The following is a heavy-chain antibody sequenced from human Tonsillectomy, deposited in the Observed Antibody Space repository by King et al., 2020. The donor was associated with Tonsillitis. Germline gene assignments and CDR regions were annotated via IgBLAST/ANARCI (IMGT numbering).Heavy chain of an antibody. D-gene: IGHD2-15*01. Sequence: VQLVESGGGLVQPGRSLRLSCAASGFTFDDYAMHWVRQAPGKGLEWVSRISWNSGSIGYADSVKGRFTISRDNAKNSLYLQMNSLRAEDTALYYCAKEERVAGSSPGGCDYWGQGTLAT. CDR2: ISWNSGSI. CDR3: AKEERVAGSSPGGCDY. J-gene: IGHJ4*02. V-gene: IGHV3-9*01. CDR1: GFTFDDYA.